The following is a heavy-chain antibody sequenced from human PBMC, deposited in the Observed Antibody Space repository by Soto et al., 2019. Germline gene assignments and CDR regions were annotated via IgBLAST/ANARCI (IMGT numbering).Heavy chain of an antibody. V-gene: IGHV3-23*01. CDR3: AKDLKSYYDSSGSGAAFDI. D-gene: IGHD3-22*01. CDR1: GFTFSSYA. J-gene: IGHJ3*02. CDR2: ISGSGGST. Sequence: PGGSLRLSCAASGFTFSSYAMSWVRQAPGKGLEWVSAISGSGGSTYYADSVKGRFTISRDNSKNTLYLQMNSLRAEDTAVYYCAKDLKSYYDSSGSGAAFDIWGQGTMVTV.